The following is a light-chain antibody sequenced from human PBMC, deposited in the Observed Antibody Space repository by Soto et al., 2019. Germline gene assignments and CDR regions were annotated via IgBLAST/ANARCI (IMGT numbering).Light chain of an antibody. CDR3: CSYAGSYSYV. V-gene: IGLV2-11*01. CDR1: SSDVGGYNY. CDR2: DVS. J-gene: IGLJ1*01. Sequence: QPVLTQPRSVSGSPGQSVTISCTGTSSDVGGYNYVSWYQEQPGKAPKLMIYDVSKRPSGVPDRFSGSKSGNTASLTISGLQAEDEADYYCCSYAGSYSYVFGTGTK.